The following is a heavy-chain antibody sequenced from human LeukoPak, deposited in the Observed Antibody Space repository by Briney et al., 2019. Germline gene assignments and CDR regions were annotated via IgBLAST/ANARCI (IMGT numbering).Heavy chain of an antibody. CDR1: GYTFTRYY. CDR3: ARGGSLTHLTYYYDSSAYSPGDY. Sequence: ASVKVSCKASGYTFTRYYMHWVRQAPGQGLEWMGIINPSGGSTSYAQKFQGRVTMTRDTSTSTVYMELSSLRSEDTAVYYCARGGSLTHLTYYYDSSAYSPGDYWGQGTLVTVSS. CDR2: INPSGGST. J-gene: IGHJ4*02. V-gene: IGHV1-46*01. D-gene: IGHD3-22*01.